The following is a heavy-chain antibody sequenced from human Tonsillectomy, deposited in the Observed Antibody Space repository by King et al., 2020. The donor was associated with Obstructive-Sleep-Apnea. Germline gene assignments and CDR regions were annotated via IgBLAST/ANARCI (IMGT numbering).Heavy chain of an antibody. CDR1: GFTFNSNG. CDR2: IRYDGSNK. V-gene: IGHV3-30*02. CDR3: AKWSDS. Sequence: VQLVESGGGVVQPGESLRLSCAASGFTFNSNGMHWVRQAPGKGLEWVAFIRYDGSNKFYADSVKGRFTISRDNSKNTLYLQVSSLRPEDTAVYYCAKWSDSWGQGTLVTVSS. J-gene: IGHJ5*02.